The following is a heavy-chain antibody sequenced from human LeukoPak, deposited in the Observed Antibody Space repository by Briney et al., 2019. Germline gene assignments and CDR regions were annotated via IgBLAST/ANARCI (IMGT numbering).Heavy chain of an antibody. Sequence: GGSLGLSCAASGFTFSDYYMSWIRQAPGKGLEWVSYISSSGSTIYYADSVKGRFTISRDNAKNSLYLQMNSLRAEDTAVYYCARLVEMADYYFDYWGQGTLVTVSS. CDR1: GFTFSDYY. CDR2: ISSSGSTI. V-gene: IGHV3-11*01. J-gene: IGHJ4*02. D-gene: IGHD5-24*01. CDR3: ARLVEMADYYFDY.